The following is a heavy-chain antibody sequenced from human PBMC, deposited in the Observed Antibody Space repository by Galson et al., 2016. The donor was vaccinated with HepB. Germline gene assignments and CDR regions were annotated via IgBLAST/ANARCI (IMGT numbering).Heavy chain of an antibody. CDR1: GGTFSSTP. CDR2: MIPIFGTA. CDR3: ARVQSSTWYEYFDY. J-gene: IGHJ4*02. Sequence: SVKVSCKASGGTFSSTPITWVRQAPGQGLEWIGVMIPIFGTANYAPTFQGRVTITADDSTSTAYMELSSLKSNETAVYYRARVQSSTWYEYFDYWGQGTLVTVSS. V-gene: IGHV1-69*13. D-gene: IGHD6-13*01.